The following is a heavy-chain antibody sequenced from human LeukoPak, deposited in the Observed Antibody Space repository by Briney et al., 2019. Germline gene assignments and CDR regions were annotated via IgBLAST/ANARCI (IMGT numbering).Heavy chain of an antibody. D-gene: IGHD3-22*01. J-gene: IGHJ1*01. V-gene: IGHV3-23*01. Sequence: GGSLRLSCAASGFTFSSYAMSWVRRAPGKGLEWVSGITTSGGSASYADSVKGRFTISRDNPRNTLYMQMNSLRDEDTALYYCAIMHGYYDGSGYWVQWGQGTLVTVSS. CDR1: GFTFSSYA. CDR3: AIMHGYYDGSGYWVQ. CDR2: ITTSGGSA.